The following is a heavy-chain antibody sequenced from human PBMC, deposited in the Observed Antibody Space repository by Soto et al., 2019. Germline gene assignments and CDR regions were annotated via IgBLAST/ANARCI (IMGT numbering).Heavy chain of an antibody. CDR2: IKSKNDGGTK. CDR3: TTDRDSSCWYYYYYGMDV. V-gene: IGHV3-15*01. D-gene: IGHD6-13*01. Sequence: EVQLVESGGGLVKPGGSLRLSCAASGFTFSNAWMSWVRQAPGKGLEWVGRIKSKNDGGTKDYAAHGKGGFTISRDDSKNTLYLQMNRLKTEDTAVYYCTTDRDSSCWYYYYYGMDVWGQGTTVTVSS. CDR1: GFTFSNAW. J-gene: IGHJ6*02.